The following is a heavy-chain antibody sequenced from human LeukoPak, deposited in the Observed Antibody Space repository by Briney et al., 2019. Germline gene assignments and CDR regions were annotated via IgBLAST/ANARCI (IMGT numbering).Heavy chain of an antibody. CDR2: ISSNGGST. Sequence: PWWSLRLSRPPSGFTFSSYAMHWVRQAPGKGLEYVSAISSNGGSTYYANSVKGRFTISRDNSKNTLYLQMGSLRAEDMAVYHCARDREVGYSYGYWGYFDLWGRGTLVTVSS. CDR1: GFTFSSYA. V-gene: IGHV3-64*01. J-gene: IGHJ2*01. D-gene: IGHD5-18*01. CDR3: ARDREVGYSYGYWGYFDL.